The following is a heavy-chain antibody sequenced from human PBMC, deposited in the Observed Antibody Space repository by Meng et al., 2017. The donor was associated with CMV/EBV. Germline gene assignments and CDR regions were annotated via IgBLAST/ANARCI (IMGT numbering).Heavy chain of an antibody. CDR3: GRDLTGERDQ. Sequence: ESGGGLVQPGGSLRFSCEDSGFTFSHYWMHWVRQVPGEGPVWVSRINTDGSFTSYADSVKGRFTISRDNAKNTLYLHMHGLRVDDSAVYYCGRDLTGERDQWGQGTLVTVSS. CDR1: GFTFSHYW. CDR2: INTDGSFT. D-gene: IGHD7-27*01. J-gene: IGHJ4*02. V-gene: IGHV3-74*03.